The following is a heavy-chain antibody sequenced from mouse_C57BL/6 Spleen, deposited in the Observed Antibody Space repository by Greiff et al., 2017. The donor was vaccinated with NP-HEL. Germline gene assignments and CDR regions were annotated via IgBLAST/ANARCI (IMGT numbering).Heavy chain of an antibody. CDR3: ARGDIIPDY. D-gene: IGHD1-1*01. Sequence: VQLQESGAELVRPGTSVKVSCKASGYAFTNYLIEWVKQRPGQGLEWIGVINPGSGGTNYNEKFKGKATLTADKSSSTAYMQLSSLTSEDSAVYFCARGDIIPDYWGQGTTLTVSS. CDR2: INPGSGGT. CDR1: GYAFTNYL. J-gene: IGHJ2*01. V-gene: IGHV1-54*01.